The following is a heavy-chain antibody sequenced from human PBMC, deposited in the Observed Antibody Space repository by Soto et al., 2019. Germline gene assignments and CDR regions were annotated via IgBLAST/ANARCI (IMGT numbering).Heavy chain of an antibody. J-gene: IGHJ4*02. D-gene: IGHD5-18*01. CDR3: AHLPWKELWPRATVVY. Sequence: ESGPTLVNPTQTLTLTCTFSGFSLSTSGVGVGWIRQPPGKALEWLGIIYWDDDKRYRPSLKSRLTITKDTSKNQLVLTMTNMDPVDTATYYCAHLPWKELWPRATVVYWGQGTPVTVSS. CDR2: IYWDDDK. CDR1: GFSLSTSGVG. V-gene: IGHV2-5*02.